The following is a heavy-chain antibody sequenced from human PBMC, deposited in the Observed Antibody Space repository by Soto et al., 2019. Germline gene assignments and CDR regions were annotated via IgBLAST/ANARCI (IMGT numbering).Heavy chain of an antibody. CDR2: IDPRGGGT. CDR1: GYRFTKYY. CDR3: ASHCSTRCSDWIDL. J-gene: IGHJ5*02. Sequence: QVQLVQSGPEVKKPGASVKISCRASGYRFTKYYVHWVRQAPGQGLEWMGVIDPRGGGTTYAQKFQDRVTMTRDSALSTVFLDLASLRSEDTAMYFCASHCSTRCSDWIDLWGQGTLVIVSS. D-gene: IGHD2-15*01. V-gene: IGHV1-46*03.